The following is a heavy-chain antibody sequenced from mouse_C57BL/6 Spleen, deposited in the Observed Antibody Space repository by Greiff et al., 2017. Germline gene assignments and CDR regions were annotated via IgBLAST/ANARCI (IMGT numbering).Heavy chain of an antibody. D-gene: IGHD1-1*02. Sequence: EVQLQQSGPELVKPGASVKMSCKASGYTFTDYNMHWVKQSHGKSLEWIGYINPNNGGTSYNQKFKGKATLTVNKSSSTAYMELRSLTSEDSAVYYCARDYGRKGYYAMDYWGQGTSVTVSS. CDR3: ARDYGRKGYYAMDY. V-gene: IGHV1-22*01. CDR2: INPNNGGT. CDR1: GYTFTDYN. J-gene: IGHJ4*01.